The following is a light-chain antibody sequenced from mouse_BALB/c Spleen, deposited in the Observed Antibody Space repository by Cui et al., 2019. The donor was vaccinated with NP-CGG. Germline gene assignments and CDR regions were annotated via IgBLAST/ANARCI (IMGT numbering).Light chain of an antibody. CDR1: TGSVTTSNY. CDR3: ALWYSNHWV. CDR2: GTN. J-gene: IGLJ1*01. V-gene: IGLV1*01. Sequence: QAVVTQESALTTSPGETVTPTCLSRTGSVTTSNYANWVQEKPDHLFTGLIGGTNNRAPGVPARFSGSLIGDKAALTITGAQTEDEAIYFCALWYSNHWVFGGGTKLTVL.